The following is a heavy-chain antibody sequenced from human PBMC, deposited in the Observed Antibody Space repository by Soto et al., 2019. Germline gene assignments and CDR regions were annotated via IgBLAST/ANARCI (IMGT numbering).Heavy chain of an antibody. CDR1: GGTFSSYA. CDR3: ARDHRDYDSSGYYLNYYGMDV. Sequence: QVQLVQSGAEVKKPGSSVKVSCKASGGTFSSYAISWVRQAPGQGLEWMGGIIPIFGAANYAQKFQGRVTITAAESKSTAYMELSSLRSEDTAVYYCARDHRDYDSSGYYLNYYGMDVWGQGTTVTVSS. CDR2: IIPIFGAA. J-gene: IGHJ6*02. D-gene: IGHD3-22*01. V-gene: IGHV1-69*01.